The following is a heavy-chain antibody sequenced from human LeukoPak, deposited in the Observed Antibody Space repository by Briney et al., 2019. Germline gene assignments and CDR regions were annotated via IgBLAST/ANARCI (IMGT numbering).Heavy chain of an antibody. CDR2: IYSGGST. CDR1: GFTVSSNY. V-gene: IGHV3-53*05. D-gene: IGHD6-6*01. Sequence: GGSLRLSCAASGFTVSSNYMSWVRQAPGKGLEWVSIIYSGGSTYYADSVKGRFTMSRDNSKNTLYLQMNSLRAADTAVYYCARDKGTSYLSSFDYWGQGTLVTASS. CDR3: ARDKGTSYLSSFDY. J-gene: IGHJ4*02.